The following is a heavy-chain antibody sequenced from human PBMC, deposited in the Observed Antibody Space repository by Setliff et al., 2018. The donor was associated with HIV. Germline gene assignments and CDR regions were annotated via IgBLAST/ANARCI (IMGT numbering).Heavy chain of an antibody. CDR2: INPNSGGT. CDR3: ARGGLATGAFDI. D-gene: IGHD5-12*01. J-gene: IGHJ3*02. Sequence: ASVKVSCKTSRDSFAWFAMNWVRQAPGQGLEWMGWINPNSGGTNFAQKFQGRVTMTRDTSISTAYMELSRLRSDDTAVYYCARGGLATGAFDIWGQGTIVTVSS. V-gene: IGHV1-2*02. CDR1: RDSFAWFA.